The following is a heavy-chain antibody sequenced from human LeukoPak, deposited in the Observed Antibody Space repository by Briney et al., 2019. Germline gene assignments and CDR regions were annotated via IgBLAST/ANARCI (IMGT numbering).Heavy chain of an antibody. J-gene: IGHJ4*02. D-gene: IGHD3-10*01. CDR3: TTEDAAVTMVRGVIIKSDY. CDR2: IKSKTDGGTT. V-gene: IGHV3-15*01. Sequence: GGSLRLSCAASGFTFSNAWMSWVRQAPGKGLEWVGRIKSKTDGGTTDYAAPVKGRFTISRDDSKNTLYLQMNSLKTEDTAVYYCTTEDAAVTMVRGVIIKSDYWGQGTLVTVSS. CDR1: GFTFSNAW.